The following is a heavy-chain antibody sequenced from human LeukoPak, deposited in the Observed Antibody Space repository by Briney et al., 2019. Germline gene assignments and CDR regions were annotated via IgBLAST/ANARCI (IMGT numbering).Heavy chain of an antibody. CDR1: GGSISSYY. V-gene: IGHV4-59*01. D-gene: IGHD1-20*01. J-gene: IGHJ4*02. CDR3: ARSLTGAYFAY. Sequence: SETLSLTCTVSGGSISSYYWSWIRQPPGKGLEWIGYIYYSGSTNYNPSLKSRVTISVDTSKNQFSLKLSSVTAADTAVYYCARSLTGAYFAYWGQGTLVTVSS. CDR2: IYYSGST.